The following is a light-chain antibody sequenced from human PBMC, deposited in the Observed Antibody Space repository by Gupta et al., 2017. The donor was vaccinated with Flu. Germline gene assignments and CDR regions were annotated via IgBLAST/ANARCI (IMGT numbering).Light chain of an antibody. V-gene: IGLV4-69*01. J-gene: IGLJ3*02. CDR3: QTGGTWV. CDR1: SGHSSYA. CDR2: LNSDGSH. Sequence: QLVPNQSPPVPAALRASGKLTCTLSSGHSSYAIAWHQQQPEKGPRYLMKLNSDGSHSKGDGIPDRFSGSSSGAERYLTISSLQSEDEADYYCQTGGTWVFGGGTKLTVL.